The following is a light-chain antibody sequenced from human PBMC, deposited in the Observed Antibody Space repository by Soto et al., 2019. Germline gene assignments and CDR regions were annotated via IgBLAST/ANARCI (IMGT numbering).Light chain of an antibody. J-gene: IGKJ5*01. Sequence: DIVLTQSPCTLSLSPGERATLSCRASHSVSSSYLAWYQQKPGQAPRLLIYGASSRATGIPDRFSGSGAGTDFTLTISRLEPEDFAVYYCQQYGSSPPITFGQGTRLEIK. V-gene: IGKV3-20*01. CDR3: QQYGSSPPIT. CDR2: GAS. CDR1: HSVSSSY.